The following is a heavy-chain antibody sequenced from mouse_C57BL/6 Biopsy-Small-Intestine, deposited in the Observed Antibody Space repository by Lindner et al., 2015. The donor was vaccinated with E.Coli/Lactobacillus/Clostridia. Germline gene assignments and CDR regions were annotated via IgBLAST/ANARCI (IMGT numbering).Heavy chain of an antibody. Sequence: VQLQGSGPELVKPGASVKMSCKASGYTFTSYVMHWVKQKPGQGLEWIGYINPYNDGTKYNEKFKGKATLTSDKSSSTAYMELSSLTSEDSAVYYCARPTYSNYVRLYYAMDYWGQGTSVTVSS. J-gene: IGHJ4*01. CDR2: INPYNDGT. V-gene: IGHV1-14*01. CDR1: GYTFTSYV. D-gene: IGHD2-5*01. CDR3: ARPTYSNYVRLYYAMDY.